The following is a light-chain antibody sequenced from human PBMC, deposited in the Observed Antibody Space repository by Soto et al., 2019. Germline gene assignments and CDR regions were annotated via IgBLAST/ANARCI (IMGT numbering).Light chain of an antibody. Sequence: EIVMTQSPATLSVSPGERATLSCRASQSINSNLAWYQQKPGQAPRLLIYGASTRATGFPARFSGSGSGTEFTLTISSLQSEDFVVYYCQQYNNWPRAFGQGTKVEIK. J-gene: IGKJ1*01. CDR3: QQYNNWPRA. CDR1: QSINSN. V-gene: IGKV3-15*01. CDR2: GAS.